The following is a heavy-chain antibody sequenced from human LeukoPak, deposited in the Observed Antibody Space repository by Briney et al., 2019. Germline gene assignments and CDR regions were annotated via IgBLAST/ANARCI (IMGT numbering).Heavy chain of an antibody. Sequence: GGSLRLSCAASGFTFSNYWMHWVRQAPGKGLVWVSRINSDGINTSYADSVKGRFTISRDNAKNTLYLQMNSLRAEDTAVYYCATLDYDSSGDYWGQGTLVTVSS. V-gene: IGHV3-74*01. CDR2: INSDGINT. D-gene: IGHD3-22*01. J-gene: IGHJ4*02. CDR1: GFTFSNYW. CDR3: ATLDYDSSGDY.